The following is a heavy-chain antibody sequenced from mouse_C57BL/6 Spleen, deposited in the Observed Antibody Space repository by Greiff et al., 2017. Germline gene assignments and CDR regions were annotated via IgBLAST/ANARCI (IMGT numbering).Heavy chain of an antibody. Sequence: EVQRVESGGDLVKPGGSLKLSCAASGFTFSSYGMSWVRQTPDKRLEWVATISSGGSYTYYPDSVKGRFTISRDNAKNTLYLQMSSLKSEDTAMYYCARIPTITTVVARYFDVWGTGTTVTVSS. D-gene: IGHD1-1*01. V-gene: IGHV5-6*01. CDR2: ISSGGSYT. CDR3: ARIPTITTVVARYFDV. J-gene: IGHJ1*03. CDR1: GFTFSSYG.